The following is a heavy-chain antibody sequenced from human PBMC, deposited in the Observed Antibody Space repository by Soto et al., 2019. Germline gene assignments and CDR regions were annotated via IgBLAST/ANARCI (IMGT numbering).Heavy chain of an antibody. V-gene: IGHV3-33*01. D-gene: IGHD6-19*01. CDR2: IWYDGSNK. J-gene: IGHJ2*01. CDR3: ARIPQIAVAGTRFGYFDL. Sequence: QVQLEESGGGVVQPGRSLRLSCAASGFTFSSYGMHWVRQAPGKGLEWVAVIWYDGSNKYYADSVKGRFTISRDNSKKRLYLQMNSLGAEDTAVYYCARIPQIAVAGTRFGYFDLWGRGTLVTVSS. CDR1: GFTFSSYG.